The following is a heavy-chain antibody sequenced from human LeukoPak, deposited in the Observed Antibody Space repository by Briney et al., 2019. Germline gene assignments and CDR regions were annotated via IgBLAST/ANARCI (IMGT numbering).Heavy chain of an antibody. CDR2: IYTSGTT. J-gene: IGHJ4*02. CDR3: ARENGSGSRGLDF. V-gene: IGHV4-4*07. Sequence: SETLSLTCTVCAGCIRNYFWSWIRQPAGKGLAWIGRIYTSGTTNYSPSLKSRVTMSVDTSTNQFSLKLTSVTAADTAVYYCARENGSGSRGLDFWGQGTLVTVSS. CDR1: AGCIRNYF. D-gene: IGHD3-10*01.